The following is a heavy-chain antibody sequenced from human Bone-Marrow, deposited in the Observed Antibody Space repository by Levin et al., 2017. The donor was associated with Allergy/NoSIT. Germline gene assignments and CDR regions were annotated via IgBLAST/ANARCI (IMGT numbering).Heavy chain of an antibody. Sequence: PGGSLRLSCTVSGGSISSYYWSWIRQPPGKGLEWIGYIYYSGSTNYNPSLKSRVTISVDTSKNQFSLKLSSVTAADTAVYYCAREGYGGGYDYWGQGTLVTVSS. CDR3: AREGYGGGYDY. CDR1: GGSISSYY. V-gene: IGHV4-59*01. J-gene: IGHJ4*02. D-gene: IGHD5-12*01. CDR2: IYYSGST.